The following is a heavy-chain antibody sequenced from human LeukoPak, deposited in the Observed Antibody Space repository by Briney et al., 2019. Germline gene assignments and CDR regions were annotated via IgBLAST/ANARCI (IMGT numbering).Heavy chain of an antibody. CDR2: ISSNGDNT. V-gene: IGHV3-64D*06. CDR3: VKGGTRFGEFGY. D-gene: IGHD3-10*01. J-gene: IGHJ4*02. Sequence: GGSLRLSCSVSGFTFSTYVMHWVRQAPGKGLEYVSAISSNGDNTYYADSVKGRFTISRDNSKNTLYLQMSSLRAEDTAVYYCVKGGTRFGEFGYWGQGTLVTVSS. CDR1: GFTFSTYV.